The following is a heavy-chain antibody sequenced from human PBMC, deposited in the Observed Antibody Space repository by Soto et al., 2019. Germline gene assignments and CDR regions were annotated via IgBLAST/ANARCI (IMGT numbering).Heavy chain of an antibody. J-gene: IGHJ5*02. Sequence: QVQLQESGPGLVKPSQTLSLTCTVSGGSISSGGYYWSWIRQHPGKGLEWIGYIYYSGSTYYNPSLKSRVTISVDTSKNQISLKLSSVTAADTAVYYCARVMGVNDFWSGYSTWGQGTLVTVSS. CDR3: ARVMGVNDFWSGYST. D-gene: IGHD3-3*01. CDR2: IYYSGST. V-gene: IGHV4-31*03. CDR1: GGSISSGGYY.